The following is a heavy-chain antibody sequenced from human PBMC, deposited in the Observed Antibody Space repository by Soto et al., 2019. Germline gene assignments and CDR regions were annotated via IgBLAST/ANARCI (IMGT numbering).Heavy chain of an antibody. CDR3: AISRGGKVVGAPFPT. J-gene: IGHJ5*02. CDR1: GGSISSSSW. D-gene: IGHD1-26*01. Sequence: SETLSLTCTVSGGSISSSSWWSWVRQPPGKGLEWIGEIYHSGSTNYNPSLKSRVTISVDKSKNQFSLKLSSVTAADTAVYYCAISRGGKVVGAPFPTWGQGTLVTVSS. CDR2: IYHSGST. V-gene: IGHV4-4*02.